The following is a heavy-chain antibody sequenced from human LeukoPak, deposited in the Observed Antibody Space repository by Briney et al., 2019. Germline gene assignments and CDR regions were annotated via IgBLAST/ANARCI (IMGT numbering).Heavy chain of an antibody. Sequence: PSETLSLTCIVSGYSISSGYYWGWIRQPPGKGLEWIGSIYHSGSTYYNPSLKSRVTISVDTSKNQFSLKLSSVTAADTAVYYCARVGYYGSGSYYNGVFDYWGQGTLVTVSS. CDR2: IYHSGST. D-gene: IGHD3-10*01. J-gene: IGHJ4*02. CDR3: ARVGYYGSGSYYNGVFDY. V-gene: IGHV4-38-2*02. CDR1: GYSISSGYY.